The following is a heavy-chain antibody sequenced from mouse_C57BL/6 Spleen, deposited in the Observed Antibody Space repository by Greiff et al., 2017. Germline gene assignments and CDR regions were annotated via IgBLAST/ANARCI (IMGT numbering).Heavy chain of an antibody. CDR3: ARSWAGDAMDY. V-gene: IGHV1-42*01. D-gene: IGHD4-1*01. Sequence: DVQLQESGPELVKPGASVKISCKASGYSFTGYYMNWVKQSPEQSLEWIGEINPSTGGTTYNQKFKAKATLTVDKSSSTAYMQLKSLTSEDSAVYYCARSWAGDAMDYWGQGTSVTVSS. CDR2: INPSTGGT. CDR1: GYSFTGYY. J-gene: IGHJ4*01.